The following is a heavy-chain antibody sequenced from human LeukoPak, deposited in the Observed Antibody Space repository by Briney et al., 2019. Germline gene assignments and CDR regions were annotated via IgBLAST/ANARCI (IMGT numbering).Heavy chain of an antibody. D-gene: IGHD3-3*01. CDR1: GFTISNYA. CDR2: INNSGGNT. CDR3: AKLEQWTWFDP. J-gene: IGHJ5*02. Sequence: PGGSLRLSCAASGFTISNYAMSWVRQAPGKELEWVSTINNSGGNTHYADSVKGRFTISRDNSKNTLYLQMNSLRAEDTAVYPCAKLEQWTWFDPWGQGTLVTVSS. V-gene: IGHV3-23*01.